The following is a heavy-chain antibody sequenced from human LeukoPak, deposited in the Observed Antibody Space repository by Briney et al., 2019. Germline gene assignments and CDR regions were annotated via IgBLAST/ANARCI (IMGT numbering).Heavy chain of an antibody. CDR1: GGTFSSYA. Sequence: SVKDSCKASGGTFSSYAISWVRQAPGQGLEWMGRIIPVLGIANYAQKFQGRVTITADKSTSTAYMELSSLRSEDTAVYYCARTADNYDILTGYYSVLAAFDIWGQGTMVTVSS. CDR2: IIPVLGIA. D-gene: IGHD3-9*01. J-gene: IGHJ3*02. V-gene: IGHV1-69*04. CDR3: ARTADNYDILTGYYSVLAAFDI.